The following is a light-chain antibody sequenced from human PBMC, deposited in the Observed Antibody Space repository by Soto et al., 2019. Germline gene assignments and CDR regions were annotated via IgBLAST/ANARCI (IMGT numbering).Light chain of an antibody. Sequence: DIQLTQSPSFLSASVGDRVTITCRASQGISSYLAWYQQRPGKAPNLLIYAASTLQSGVPSRFHGSAAGTEFTLTNTSLQPEEFATYYCQQLNSYPFTDGPRTKVDIK. CDR3: QQLNSYPFT. V-gene: IGKV1-9*01. CDR2: AAS. J-gene: IGKJ3*01. CDR1: QGISSY.